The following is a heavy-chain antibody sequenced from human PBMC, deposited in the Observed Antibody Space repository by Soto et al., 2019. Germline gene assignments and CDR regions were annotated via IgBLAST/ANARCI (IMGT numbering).Heavy chain of an antibody. D-gene: IGHD1-26*01. J-gene: IGHJ3*01. Sequence: GESLKISCKGSGYRFSIYWIGWVRQMPGKGLEWVGNIYPGDSRSTYSPSYQGQVIISADKSIDTAYLQWSSLKASDTAIYYCARAWYSPWTDSFDVWGQGTMVTVSS. V-gene: IGHV5-51*01. CDR2: IYPGDSRS. CDR1: GYRFSIYW. CDR3: ARAWYSPWTDSFDV.